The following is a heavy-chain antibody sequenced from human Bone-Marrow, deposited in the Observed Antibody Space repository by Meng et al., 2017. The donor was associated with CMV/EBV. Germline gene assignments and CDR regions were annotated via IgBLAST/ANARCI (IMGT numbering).Heavy chain of an antibody. D-gene: IGHD1-26*01. J-gene: IGHJ3*02. CDR3: ARHGRRGSYLPKATDAFDI. CDR1: GGSISSGDYY. V-gene: IGHV4-30-4*08. CDR2: IYYSGST. Sequence: SETLSLTCTVSGGSISSGDYYWSWIRQPPGKGLEWIGYIYYSGSTYYNPSLKSRVTISVDTSKNQFSLKLSSVTAADTAVYYCARHGRRGSYLPKATDAFDIWGQGTMVTVSS.